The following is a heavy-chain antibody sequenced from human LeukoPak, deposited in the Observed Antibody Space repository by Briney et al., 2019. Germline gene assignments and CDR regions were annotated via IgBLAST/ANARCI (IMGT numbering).Heavy chain of an antibody. V-gene: IGHV1-2*02. CDR1: GYTFTGYY. Sequence: ASVKVSCTASGYTFTGYYMHWVRQAPGQGLEWMGWINPNSGGTNYAQKFQGRVTMTRDTSISTAYMELSRLRSDDTAVYYCARGGEYYYGSGTYYFDYWGQGTLVTVSS. J-gene: IGHJ4*02. CDR2: INPNSGGT. CDR3: ARGGEYYYGSGTYYFDY. D-gene: IGHD3-10*01.